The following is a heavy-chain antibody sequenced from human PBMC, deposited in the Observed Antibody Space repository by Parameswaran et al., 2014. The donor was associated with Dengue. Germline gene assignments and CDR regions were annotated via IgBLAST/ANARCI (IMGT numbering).Heavy chain of an antibody. CDR3: ARDENPSTGDYYYGMDV. J-gene: IGHJ6*02. Sequence: VRQMPGKGLEWMGGIIPIFGTANYAQKFQGRVTITADESTSTAYMELSSLRSEDTAVYYCARDENPSTGDYYYGMDVWGQGTTVTVSS. CDR2: IIPIFGTA. V-gene: IGHV1-69*01. D-gene: IGHD3-10*01.